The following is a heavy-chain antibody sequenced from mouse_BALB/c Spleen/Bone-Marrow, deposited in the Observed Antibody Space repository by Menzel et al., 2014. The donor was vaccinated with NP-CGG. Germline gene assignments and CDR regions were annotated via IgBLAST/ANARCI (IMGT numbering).Heavy chain of an antibody. J-gene: IGHJ1*01. D-gene: IGHD1-1*01. Sequence: VQLQQSGAELVKPGASVKLSCTASGFNIKDTYMHWVKQRPEQGLEWIGRIDPANGNTKYDPKFQGKATITADTSSNTAYLQLSSLTSEDTAAYYCARGYGSSYGTGYFDVWGAGTTVTVSS. CDR3: ARGYGSSYGTGYFDV. CDR2: IDPANGNT. CDR1: GFNIKDTY. V-gene: IGHV14-3*02.